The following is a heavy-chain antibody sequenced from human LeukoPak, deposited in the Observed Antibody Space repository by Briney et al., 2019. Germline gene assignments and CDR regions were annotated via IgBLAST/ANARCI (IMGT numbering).Heavy chain of an antibody. D-gene: IGHD5-12*01. J-gene: IGHJ3*02. V-gene: IGHV1-46*01. CDR2: IYPSGGST. Sequence: AAVKLSCKASGNTFTTYYMHWVRQAPGQGLGWMGMIYPSGGSTSNAQTFQGRVTMTRDMSTSTVYMELSSLRSEDTAVYYCARDANVYGYGNHDAFDMWGQETMVTVSS. CDR1: GNTFTTYY. CDR3: ARDANVYGYGNHDAFDM.